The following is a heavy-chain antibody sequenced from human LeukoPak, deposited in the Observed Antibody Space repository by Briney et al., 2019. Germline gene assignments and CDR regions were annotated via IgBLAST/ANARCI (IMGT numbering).Heavy chain of an antibody. J-gene: IGHJ5*02. D-gene: IGHD3-3*01. V-gene: IGHV4-39*01. CDR1: GGSISSSSYY. CDR2: IYYSGST. Sequence: SETLSLTCTVSGGSISSSSYYWGWIRQPPGKGLEWIGSIYYSGSTYYNPSLKSRVTISVDTSKNQFSLKLSSVTAADTAVYYCARHRTEKRITIFGVVLNWFDPWGQGTLVTVSS. CDR3: ARHRTEKRITIFGVVLNWFDP.